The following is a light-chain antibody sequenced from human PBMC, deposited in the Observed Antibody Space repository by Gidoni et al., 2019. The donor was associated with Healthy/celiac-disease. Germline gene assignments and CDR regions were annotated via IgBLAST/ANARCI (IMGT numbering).Light chain of an antibody. V-gene: IGKV1-39*01. J-gene: IGKJ2*01. Sequence: DIQMTQSPSSLSASVGDRVTITCRASQSISSYLNWYQHSGKAPKLLIYAASSLQSGVPSRFSGSGSGTDFTLTISSLQPEDFATYYCQQSYSTPPYTFGQGTKLEIK. CDR1: QSISSY. CDR3: QQSYSTPPYT. CDR2: AAS.